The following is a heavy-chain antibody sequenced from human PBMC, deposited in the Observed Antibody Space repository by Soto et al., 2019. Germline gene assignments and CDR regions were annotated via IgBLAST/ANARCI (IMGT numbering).Heavy chain of an antibody. CDR1: GISISSGDYY. CDR2: IYYSGST. CDR3: ARDLGY. V-gene: IGHV4-30-4*01. D-gene: IGHD3-16*01. Sequence: SETLPDTCTVSGISISSGDYYWSWIRKPTGKGLEWIGYIYYSGSTYYNPSLKSRFTISVYTSKNQFSLKLSSVTAADTAVYYCARDLGYWGQGTLVTVSS. J-gene: IGHJ4*02.